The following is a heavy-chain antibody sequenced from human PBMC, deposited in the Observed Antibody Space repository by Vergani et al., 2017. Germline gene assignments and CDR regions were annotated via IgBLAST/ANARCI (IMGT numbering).Heavy chain of an antibody. CDR3: ARAERSYYYYGMDV. J-gene: IGHJ6*02. CDR2: IYSGGST. Sequence: EVQLVETGGGLIQPGGSLRLSCAASGFTVSSNYMSWVRQAPGKGLEWVSVIYSGGSTYYADSVKGRFTISRDNAKNSLYLQMNSLRAEDTAVYYCARAERSYYYYGMDVWGQGTTVTVSS. V-gene: IGHV3-53*02. CDR1: GFTVSSNY.